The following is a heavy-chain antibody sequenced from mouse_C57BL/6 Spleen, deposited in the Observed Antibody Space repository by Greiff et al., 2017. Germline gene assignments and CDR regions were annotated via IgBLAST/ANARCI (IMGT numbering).Heavy chain of an antibody. Sequence: QVQLKQPGAELVRPGSSVKLSCKASGYTFTSYWMHWVKQRPIQGLEWICNIDPSDSETHYNQKFKDKATLTVDKSSSTAYMQLSSLTSEDSAVYYCARWGVYDYDGYYAMDYWGQGTSVTVSS. J-gene: IGHJ4*01. CDR1: GYTFTSYW. CDR2: IDPSDSET. CDR3: ARWGVYDYDGYYAMDY. D-gene: IGHD2-4*01. V-gene: IGHV1-52*01.